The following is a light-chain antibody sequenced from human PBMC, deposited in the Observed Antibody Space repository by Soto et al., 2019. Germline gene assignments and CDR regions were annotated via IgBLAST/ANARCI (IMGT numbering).Light chain of an antibody. Sequence: DIVMTQSPDSLAVSLGERATINCKSSQSVLYSPNNKNYLAWYQQKPGQPPKLLIYWASTRESGVPDRFSGSGSGTDFTLTISSLQAEDVAVYYCQQYVGCPPTFGQGTKLEIK. J-gene: IGKJ2*01. CDR2: WAS. V-gene: IGKV4-1*01. CDR3: QQYVGCPPT. CDR1: QSVLYSPNNKNY.